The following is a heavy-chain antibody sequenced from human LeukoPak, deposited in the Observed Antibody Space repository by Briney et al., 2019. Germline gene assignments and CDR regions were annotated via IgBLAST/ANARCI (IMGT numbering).Heavy chain of an antibody. D-gene: IGHD3-10*01. CDR2: ISAYNGTT. Sequence: ASVKVSCKASGYTFTSYGISWVRQAPGQGLEWMGWISAYNGTTNYAQKLQGRVTMTTDTSTSTAYMELRSLRAEDTAVYYCARDRHGSGSRYYYGMDVWGQGTTVTVSS. V-gene: IGHV1-18*01. CDR3: ARDRHGSGSRYYYGMDV. CDR1: GYTFTSYG. J-gene: IGHJ6*02.